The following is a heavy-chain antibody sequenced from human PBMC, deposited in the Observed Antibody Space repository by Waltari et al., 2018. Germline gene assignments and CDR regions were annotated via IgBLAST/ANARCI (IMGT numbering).Heavy chain of an antibody. CDR3: ARRMTTGYRSGAFDI. V-gene: IGHV4-38-2*01. J-gene: IGHJ3*02. CDR1: GYSISSGYY. CDR2: IYHSGST. Sequence: QVQLQESGPGLVKPSETLSLTCAVSGYSISSGYYWGWIRQPPGKGLEWIGSIYHSGSTSYTPSLKSRVTISVDTSKNQFSLKLSSVTAADTAVYYCARRMTTGYRSGAFDIWGQGTMVTVSS. D-gene: IGHD4-17*01.